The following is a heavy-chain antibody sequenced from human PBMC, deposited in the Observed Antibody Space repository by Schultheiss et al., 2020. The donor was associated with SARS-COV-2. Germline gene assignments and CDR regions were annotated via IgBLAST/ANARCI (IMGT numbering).Heavy chain of an antibody. CDR3: ASAGDYGDYVWISY. V-gene: IGHV1-2*02. J-gene: IGHJ4*02. CDR2: INPSGGST. D-gene: IGHD4-17*01. Sequence: GGSLRLSCKASGYTFTGYYMHWVRQAPGQGLEWMGIINPSGGSTSYAQKFQGRVTMTRDTSISTAYMELSRLRSDDTAVYYCASAGDYGDYVWISYWGQGTLVTVSS. CDR1: GYTFTGYY.